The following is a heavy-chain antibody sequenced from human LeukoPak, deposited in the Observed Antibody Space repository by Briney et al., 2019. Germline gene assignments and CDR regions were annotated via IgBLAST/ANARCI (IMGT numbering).Heavy chain of an antibody. CDR1: GYTFTSYY. V-gene: IGHV1-2*02. Sequence: ASVKVSCKASGYTFTSYYIHWVRQAPGQGLEWMGWINPNSGGTNYAQKFQGRVTMTRDTSISTAYMELSRLRSDDTAVYYCARDNAYSSGWYLLAGDYWGQGTLVTVSS. J-gene: IGHJ4*02. D-gene: IGHD6-19*01. CDR2: INPNSGGT. CDR3: ARDNAYSSGWYLLAGDY.